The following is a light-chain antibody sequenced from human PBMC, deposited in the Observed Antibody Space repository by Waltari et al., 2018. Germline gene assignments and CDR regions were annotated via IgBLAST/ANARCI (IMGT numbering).Light chain of an antibody. CDR3: ATWDDSPNGHWV. CDR2: RND. V-gene: IGLV1-44*01. Sequence: QSVLTQPPSASGTPGQRVTIPCSGSASNIGDNVANWYQQFPGKAPKLVIYRNDQRPSGVPDRFSGSKSGTSASLAISGLQSEDEADYYCATWDDSPNGHWVFGGGTKVTVL. J-gene: IGLJ3*02. CDR1: ASNIGDNV.